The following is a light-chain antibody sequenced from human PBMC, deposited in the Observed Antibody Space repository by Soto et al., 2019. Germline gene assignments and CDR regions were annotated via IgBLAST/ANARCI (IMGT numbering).Light chain of an antibody. CDR1: QTVSSSY. Sequence: EIVLTQSPGTLSLSPGERATLSCRASQTVSSSYLAWYQQKPGQAPRLLIYGASSRATGIPDRFSGSGSGTDFTLTISRLEPEDFAVYYCQQPGSSPHTFGQGTKLEIK. J-gene: IGKJ2*01. CDR3: QQPGSSPHT. CDR2: GAS. V-gene: IGKV3-20*01.